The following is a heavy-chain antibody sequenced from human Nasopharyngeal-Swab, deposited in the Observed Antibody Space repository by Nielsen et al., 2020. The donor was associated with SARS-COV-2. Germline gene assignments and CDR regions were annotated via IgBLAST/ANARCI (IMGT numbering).Heavy chain of an antibody. CDR1: GFTVSSNY. D-gene: IGHD3-3*01. Sequence: GESLKISCAASGFTVSSNYMSWVRQAPGKGLEWVSVIYSGGSTYYADSVKGRFTISRDNSKNTLYLQMNSLRAEDTAVYYCARVDYDFWSGYSVPPGAFDIWGQGTMVTVSS. CDR2: IYSGGST. CDR3: ARVDYDFWSGYSVPPGAFDI. V-gene: IGHV3-66*01. J-gene: IGHJ3*02.